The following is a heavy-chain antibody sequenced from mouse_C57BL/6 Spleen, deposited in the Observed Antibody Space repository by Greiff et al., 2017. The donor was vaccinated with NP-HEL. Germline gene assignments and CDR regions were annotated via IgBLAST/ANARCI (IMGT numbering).Heavy chain of an antibody. Sequence: EVKVEESGEGLVKPGGSLKLSCAASGFTFSSYAMSWVRQTPEKRLEWVAYISSGGDYIYYADTVKGRFTISRDNARNTLYLQMSSLKSEDTAMYYCTRGNYGNYYAMDYWGQGTSVTVSS. CDR2: ISSGGDYI. D-gene: IGHD2-1*01. CDR1: GFTFSSYA. CDR3: TRGNYGNYYAMDY. V-gene: IGHV5S21*01. J-gene: IGHJ4*01.